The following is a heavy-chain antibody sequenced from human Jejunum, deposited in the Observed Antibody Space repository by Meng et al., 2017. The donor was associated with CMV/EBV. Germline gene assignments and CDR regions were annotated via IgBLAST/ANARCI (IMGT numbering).Heavy chain of an antibody. Sequence: SGFTFSNYWMNWIRQAPGKGLEWVAKIKQDGSERNYVDSVKGRFTVSRDNAKKSLSLEMNSLRVEDTAIYFCARWGGEGSTSGFDFWGQGALVTVSS. V-gene: IGHV3-7*03. J-gene: IGHJ4*02. CDR1: GFTFSNYW. CDR3: ARWGGEGSTSGFDF. D-gene: IGHD1-26*01. CDR2: IKQDGSER.